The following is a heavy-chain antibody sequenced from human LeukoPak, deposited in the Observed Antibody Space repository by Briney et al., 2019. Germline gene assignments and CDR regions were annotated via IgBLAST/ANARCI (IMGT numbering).Heavy chain of an antibody. CDR2: IRYDGSNK. J-gene: IGHJ4*02. CDR3: AKVGIDGSGPFDH. Sequence: PGGSLRLSCAASGFTFTNYGMHWVRQAPGKGLEWVAFIRYDGSNKYYADSVKGRFTISRDNSKNTLYLQMNSLRAEDTAVYYCAKVGIDGSGPFDHWGQGTLVTVSS. V-gene: IGHV3-30*02. CDR1: GFTFTNYG. D-gene: IGHD3-10*01.